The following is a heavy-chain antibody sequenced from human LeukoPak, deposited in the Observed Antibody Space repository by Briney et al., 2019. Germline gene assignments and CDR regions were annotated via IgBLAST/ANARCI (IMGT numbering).Heavy chain of an antibody. CDR1: GYTFTSYG. Sequence: GASVKVSCKASGYTFTSYGISWVRQAPGQGLEWMGWISAYNGNTNYARKLQGRVTMTTDTSTSTAYMELRSLRSDDTAVYYCARDRARYCTNGVCYFGNDKDYWGQGTLVTVSS. V-gene: IGHV1-18*01. D-gene: IGHD2-8*01. CDR2: ISAYNGNT. CDR3: ARDRARYCTNGVCYFGNDKDY. J-gene: IGHJ4*02.